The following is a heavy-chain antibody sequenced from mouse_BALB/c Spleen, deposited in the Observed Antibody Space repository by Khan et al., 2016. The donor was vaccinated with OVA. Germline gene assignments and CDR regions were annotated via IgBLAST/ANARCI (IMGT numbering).Heavy chain of an antibody. Sequence: VQLQQSGAELARPGASVKMSCKASGYTFTSYTIHWIKLRPGPGLEWIGYINPSNGYSNYHQKFKDKVTLTADKSSTPAYMQLCRLTSDDSAGYNCVRDVAYHRNDGWFAYWGLGTLVTGSA. J-gene: IGHJ3*01. V-gene: IGHV1-4*01. D-gene: IGHD2-14*01. CDR2: INPSNGYS. CDR1: GYTFTSYT. CDR3: VRDVAYHRNDGWFAY.